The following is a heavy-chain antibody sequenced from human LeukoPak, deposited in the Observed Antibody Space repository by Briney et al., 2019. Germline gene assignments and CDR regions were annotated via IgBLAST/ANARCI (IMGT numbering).Heavy chain of an antibody. CDR3: ARGDLWSGYCTRSWFDP. CDR2: INTNTGNT. CDR1: GYTFTSYS. Sequence: ASVKVSCKASGYTFTSYSMNWVRQAPGQGLEWMGWINTNTGNTTYAQGFTGRFVFSLDTSVSTAYLQISSLKAEDTAVYYCARGDLWSGYCTRSWFDPWGQGTLVTVSS. D-gene: IGHD3-3*01. V-gene: IGHV7-4-1*02. J-gene: IGHJ5*02.